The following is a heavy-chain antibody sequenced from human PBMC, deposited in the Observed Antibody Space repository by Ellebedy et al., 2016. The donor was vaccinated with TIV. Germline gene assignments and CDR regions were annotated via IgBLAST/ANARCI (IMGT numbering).Heavy chain of an antibody. D-gene: IGHD2-15*01. V-gene: IGHV3-21*06. Sequence: GESLKISCVASGFTFSNYNMNWVRQSPGKGLEWVSSIRSTGSDKYYAESVKGRFTISRDNAQDTLFLQMNSLRAEKTAVYFCSRGWSTPDSWGQGTLVIVSS. CDR2: IRSTGSDK. CDR3: SRGWSTPDS. CDR1: GFTFSNYN. J-gene: IGHJ4*02.